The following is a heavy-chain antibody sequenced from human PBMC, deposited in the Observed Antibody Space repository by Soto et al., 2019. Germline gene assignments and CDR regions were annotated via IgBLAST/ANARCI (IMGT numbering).Heavy chain of an antibody. J-gene: IGHJ5*02. CDR2: IIPIFGTA. CDR3: ARDMSEVYYDILTGYEPGGFDP. CDR1: GGTFSSYA. Sequence: SVKVSFKASGGTFSSYAISWVRQAPGQGLEWMGGIIPIFGTANYAQKFQGRVTITADESTSTAYMELSSLRSEDTAVYYCARDMSEVYYDILTGYEPGGFDPWGQGTLVTVSS. V-gene: IGHV1-69*13. D-gene: IGHD3-9*01.